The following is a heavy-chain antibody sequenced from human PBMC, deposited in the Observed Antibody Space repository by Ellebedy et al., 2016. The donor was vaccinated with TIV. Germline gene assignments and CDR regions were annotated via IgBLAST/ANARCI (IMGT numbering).Heavy chain of an antibody. V-gene: IGHV3-23*01. J-gene: IGHJ4*02. D-gene: IGHD3-3*01. Sequence: GGSLRLSCAASGFSFSSYGMSWVRQAPGKGLEWVSAISDSGTSTNYADYVKGRFTISRDNSENTLYLQMNSLRVEATAVYYCAKGGSGYYFDYWGQGTLVTVSS. CDR3: AKGGSGYYFDY. CDR1: GFSFSSYG. CDR2: ISDSGTST.